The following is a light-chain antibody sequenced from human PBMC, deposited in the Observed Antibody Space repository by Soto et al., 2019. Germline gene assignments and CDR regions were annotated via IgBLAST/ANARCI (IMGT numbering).Light chain of an antibody. CDR1: QGISSY. CDR2: AAS. J-gene: IGKJ4*01. V-gene: IGKV1-9*01. CDR3: QQHSTYPLT. Sequence: IQLTQSPSSLSASVGDRVTITCRASQGISSYLAWCQQKPGKAPKLLIYAASTLQSGVPSRFSGSGSGTVFTLTISSLQPEDFATYYCQQHSTYPLTFGGGTKVDIK.